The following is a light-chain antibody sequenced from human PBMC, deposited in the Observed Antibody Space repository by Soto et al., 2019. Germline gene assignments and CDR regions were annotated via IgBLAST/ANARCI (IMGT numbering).Light chain of an antibody. CDR3: QAYDYSLTASV. Sequence: QSVLTQPPPVSGAPGQRVTLSCTGTSSNLGAGYDVHWYQQLPGAAPKLVIFGNRNRPSGVPERFSGSKSGTSASLAITGLQAEDEADYYCQAYDYSLTASVFGGGTKLTVL. V-gene: IGLV1-40*01. CDR1: SSNLGAGYD. J-gene: IGLJ3*02. CDR2: GNR.